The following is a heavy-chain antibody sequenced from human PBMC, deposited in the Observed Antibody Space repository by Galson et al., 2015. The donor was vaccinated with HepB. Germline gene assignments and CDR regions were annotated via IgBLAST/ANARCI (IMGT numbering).Heavy chain of an antibody. V-gene: IGHV3-66*01. Sequence: SLRLSCAASGFTVSSNYMSWVRQAPGKGLEWVSVIYSGGSTYYADSVKGRFTISRDNSKNTLYLQMNSLRAEDTAVYYCARARPITMIANWGQGTLATVSS. CDR2: IYSGGST. J-gene: IGHJ4*02. CDR3: ARARPITMIAN. D-gene: IGHD3-22*01. CDR1: GFTVSSNY.